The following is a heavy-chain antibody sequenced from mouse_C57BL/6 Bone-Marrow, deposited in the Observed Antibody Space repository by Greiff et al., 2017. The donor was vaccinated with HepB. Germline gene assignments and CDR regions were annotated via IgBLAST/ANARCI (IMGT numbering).Heavy chain of an antibody. CDR2: FSSGGDYI. CDR3: TGGGAMDY. Sequence: EVKLVESGEGLVKPGGSLKLSCAAPGFTFSSYAMSWVRQHPEKRLEWVAYFSSGGDYIYSADTVKGRLTISRDNATNTLYLQMSSLKSEDTAVYYCTGGGAMDYWGQGTSVTVSS. V-gene: IGHV5-9-1*02. J-gene: IGHJ4*01. CDR1: GFTFSSYA.